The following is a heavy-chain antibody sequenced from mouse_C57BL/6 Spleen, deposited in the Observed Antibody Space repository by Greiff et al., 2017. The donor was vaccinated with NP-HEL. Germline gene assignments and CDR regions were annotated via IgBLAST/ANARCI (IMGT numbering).Heavy chain of an antibody. V-gene: IGHV1-62-2*01. CDR2: FYPGSGSI. J-gene: IGHJ4*01. Sequence: VQLQQSGAELVKPGASVKLSCKASGFTFTEYTIHWVKQRSGQGLEWIGWFYPGSGSIKYNEKFKDKATLTADNSSSTVYMEMSILTSEDSAVYCCARHEEGLPGAMDYWGQGTPVTVSA. D-gene: IGHD3-1*01. CDR1: GFTFTEYT. CDR3: ARHEEGLPGAMDY.